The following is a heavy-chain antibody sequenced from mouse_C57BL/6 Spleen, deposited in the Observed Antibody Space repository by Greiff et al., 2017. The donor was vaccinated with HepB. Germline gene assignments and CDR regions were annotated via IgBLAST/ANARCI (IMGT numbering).Heavy chain of an antibody. V-gene: IGHV5-17*01. CDR2: ISSGSSTI. Sequence: EVQLQESGGGLVKPGGSLKLSCAASGFTFSDYGMHWVRQAPEKGLEWVAYISSGSSTIYYADTVKGRFTISRDNAKNTLFLQMTSLRSEDTAMYYCAREDYGSSPLFDYWGQGTTLTVSS. J-gene: IGHJ2*01. CDR1: GFTFSDYG. CDR3: AREDYGSSPLFDY. D-gene: IGHD1-1*01.